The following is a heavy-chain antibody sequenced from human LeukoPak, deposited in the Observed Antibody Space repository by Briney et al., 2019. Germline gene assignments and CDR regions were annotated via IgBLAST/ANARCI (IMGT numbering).Heavy chain of an antibody. CDR3: AKRGPIYSATPGNYFDH. J-gene: IGHJ4*02. D-gene: IGHD3-10*01. CDR2: ISGSDDGT. V-gene: IGHV3-23*01. CDR1: GFTFHDYA. Sequence: GGSLRLSCAASGFTFHDYAMNWVRQAPGKGLEWVSSISGSDDGTYYADSVKGRFTISRDNSKNTVYLQMNSLSAEDTAIYYCAKRGPIYSATPGNYFDHWGQGTLVTVSS.